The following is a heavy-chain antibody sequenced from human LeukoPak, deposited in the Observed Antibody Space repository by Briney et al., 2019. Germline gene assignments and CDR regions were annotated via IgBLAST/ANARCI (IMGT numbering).Heavy chain of an antibody. D-gene: IGHD3-10*01. CDR1: GYTFTSYY. CDR2: INPSGGST. V-gene: IGHV1-46*01. CDR3: ARDIGFGFGESRGGLDY. J-gene: IGHJ4*02. Sequence: ASVKVSCKASGYTFTSYYMHWVRQAPGQGLEWMGIINPSGGSTSYAQKFQGRVTMTRDMSTSTVYMELSSLRSEDTAVYYCARDIGFGFGESRGGLDYWGQGTLVTVSS.